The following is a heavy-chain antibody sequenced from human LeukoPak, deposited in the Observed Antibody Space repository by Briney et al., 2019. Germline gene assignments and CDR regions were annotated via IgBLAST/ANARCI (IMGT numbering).Heavy chain of an antibody. Sequence: GGSLRLSCAASGFTFSSYAMSWVRQAPGKGLEWVSAISGSGGSTYYADSVKGRFTMSRDNSRNTLYLQMNSLRADDTAVYYCARDLTSYGSGSYYNEDYWGRGTLVCVSS. CDR3: ARDLTSYGSGSYYNEDY. D-gene: IGHD3-10*01. J-gene: IGHJ4*02. V-gene: IGHV3-23*01. CDR1: GFTFSSYA. CDR2: ISGSGGST.